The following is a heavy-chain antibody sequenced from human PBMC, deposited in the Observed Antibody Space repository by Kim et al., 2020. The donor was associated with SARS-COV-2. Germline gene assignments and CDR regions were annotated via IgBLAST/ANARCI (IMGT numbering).Heavy chain of an antibody. V-gene: IGHV3-66*04. Sequence: GGSLRLSCAVSGFTFSSNYMSWVRQAPGMGLEWVSVIYNVDTTKYADSVRGRFTISSDNSKNTPNLQMNSLRDEDTAVYYCSRQPEQTTGHYYFDYWGQGTLVNVSS. J-gene: IGHJ4*02. D-gene: IGHD1-26*01. CDR1: GFTFSSNY. CDR2: IYNVDTT. CDR3: SRQPEQTTGHYYFDY.